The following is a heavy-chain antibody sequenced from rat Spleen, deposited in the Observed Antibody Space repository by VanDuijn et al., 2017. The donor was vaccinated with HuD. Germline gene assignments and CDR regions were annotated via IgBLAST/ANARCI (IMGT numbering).Heavy chain of an antibody. D-gene: IGHD5-1*01. CDR1: GFPFSDYN. J-gene: IGHJ2*01. CDR3: TTEWELCH. CDR2: IIYDGSRT. V-gene: IGHV5S10*01. Sequence: EVQLVESGGGLVQPGRSLKLSCAASGFPFSDYNMAWVRQVPKKGLEWVATIIYDGSRTYYRDSVKGRFTMSRDNAKSTLYLEMDSRRSEDTATYDWTTEWELCHWGQGVMLTVSS.